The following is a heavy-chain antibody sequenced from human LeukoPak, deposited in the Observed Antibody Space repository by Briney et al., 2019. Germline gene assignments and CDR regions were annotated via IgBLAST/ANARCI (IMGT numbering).Heavy chain of an antibody. CDR1: GFTFSSDW. J-gene: IGHJ3*02. CDR3: AKVFMSYGDYDAFDI. Sequence: GGSLRLSCAASGFTFSSDWMIWVRQAPGKGLEWVSGISGSGGRAHYADSVRGRFTISRDNSKNTLSLQMNSLRAEDTAVYYCAKVFMSYGDYDAFDIWGQGTMVTVSS. CDR2: ISGSGGRA. D-gene: IGHD4-17*01. V-gene: IGHV3-23*01.